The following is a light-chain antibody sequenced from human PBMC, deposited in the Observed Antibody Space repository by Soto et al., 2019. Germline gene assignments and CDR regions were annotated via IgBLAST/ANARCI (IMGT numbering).Light chain of an antibody. CDR3: QQYDSSPLT. V-gene: IGKV3-20*01. CDR1: QSVSSSY. CDR2: GAS. J-gene: IGKJ4*01. Sequence: EIVLTQSPGTLSLSPGERATLSCRASQSVSSSYLAWYQQKPGQAPRLLFYGASSRATGIPDRFSGSGSGTDFTLTISRLEPEDFAVYYCQQYDSSPLTFGGGTKVEIK.